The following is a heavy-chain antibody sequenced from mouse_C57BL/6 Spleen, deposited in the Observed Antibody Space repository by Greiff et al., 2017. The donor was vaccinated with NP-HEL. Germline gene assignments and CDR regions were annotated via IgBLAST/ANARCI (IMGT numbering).Heavy chain of an antibody. CDR3: ASLYYDYDGYYAMDY. Sequence: VQLQQSGPELVKPGASVKISCKASGYAFSSSWMNWVKQRPGKGLEWIGRIYPGDGDTNYNGKFKGKATLTADKSSSTAYMQLSSLTSEDSAVYFCASLYYDYDGYYAMDYWGQGTSVTVSS. V-gene: IGHV1-82*01. CDR1: GYAFSSSW. CDR2: IYPGDGDT. D-gene: IGHD2-4*01. J-gene: IGHJ4*01.